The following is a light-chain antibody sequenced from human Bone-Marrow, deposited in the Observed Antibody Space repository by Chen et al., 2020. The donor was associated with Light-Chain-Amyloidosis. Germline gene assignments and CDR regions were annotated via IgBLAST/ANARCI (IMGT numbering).Light chain of an antibody. CDR3: SSFTITNTWI. Sequence: QSALTQPASVSGSPGQSITIPCTGTSSDVGGYNYVSWYQQHPAKAPKLMIYEVTNRPSGISIRCSGSKSGNTASLTISGLQAEDEADYYCSSFTITNTWIVGGGTKLTVL. CDR2: EVT. CDR1: SSDVGGYNY. J-gene: IGLJ2*01. V-gene: IGLV2-14*01.